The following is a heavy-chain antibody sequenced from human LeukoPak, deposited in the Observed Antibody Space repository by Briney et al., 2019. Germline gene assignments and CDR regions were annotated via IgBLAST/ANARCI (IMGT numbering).Heavy chain of an antibody. CDR2: INTNTGNP. V-gene: IGHV7-4-1*02. D-gene: IGHD3-10*01. CDR1: GYTFTSYA. CDR3: ARETPYTPMVRGVISYYYYYMDV. Sequence: GASVKVSCKASGYTFTSYAMNWVRQAPGQGLEWMGWINTNTGNPTYAQGFTGRFVFSLDTSVSTAYLQISSLKAEDTAVYYCARETPYTPMVRGVISYYYYYMDVWGEGTTVTVSS. J-gene: IGHJ6*03.